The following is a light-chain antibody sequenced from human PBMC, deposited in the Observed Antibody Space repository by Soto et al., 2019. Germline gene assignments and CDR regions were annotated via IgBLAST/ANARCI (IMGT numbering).Light chain of an antibody. CDR3: QNYNSYSEA. J-gene: IGKJ1*01. Sequence: DIQMTQSPSTLSGSVGDRVTITCRASQTISSWLALYQQKPGKAPKLLIYKASTLKSGVPSRFSGSGSGTEFTLTISSLQPDDFATYYCQNYNSYSEAFGQGTKVDIK. V-gene: IGKV1-5*03. CDR1: QTISSW. CDR2: KAS.